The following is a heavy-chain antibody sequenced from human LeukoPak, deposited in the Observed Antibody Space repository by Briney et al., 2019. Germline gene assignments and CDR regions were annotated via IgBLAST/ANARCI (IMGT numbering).Heavy chain of an antibody. D-gene: IGHD4-17*01. CDR1: GGSFSGYY. CDR3: ARGQGTVTTH. J-gene: IGHJ4*02. V-gene: IGHV4-34*01. CDR2: INHSGNA. Sequence: SETLSLTCAVPGGSFSGYYWTWIRQPPGKGLEWIGEINHSGNANYNPSLKSRVTISLDMSENHFSLKLTSVTAADTAVYYCARGQGTVTTHWGQGTLVTVSS.